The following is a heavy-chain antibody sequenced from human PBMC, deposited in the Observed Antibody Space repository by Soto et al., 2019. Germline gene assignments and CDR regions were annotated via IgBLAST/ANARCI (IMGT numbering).Heavy chain of an antibody. CDR1: GGSISSSSYY. V-gene: IGHV4-39*01. CDR3: ARPPSPTVEGYFQH. J-gene: IGHJ1*01. D-gene: IGHD4-17*01. Sequence: SETLSLTCTVSGGSISSSSYYWGWIRQPPGKGLEWIGSIYYSGSTYYNPSLKSRVTISVDTSKNQFSLKLSSVTAADTAVYYCARPPSPTVEGYFQHWGQGTLVTVSS. CDR2: IYYSGST.